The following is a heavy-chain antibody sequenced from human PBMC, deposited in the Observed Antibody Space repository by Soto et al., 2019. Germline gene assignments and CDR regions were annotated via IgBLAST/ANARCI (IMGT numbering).Heavy chain of an antibody. CDR2: SSAYNGNT. CDR1: GYTFTSYG. Sequence: ASVKVSCKASGYTFTSYGISWVRQAPGQGLEWMGWSSAYNGNTNYAQKFQGRVTMTEDTSTDTAYMELSSLRSEDTAVYYCATARIAAGNNWFDPWGQGTLVTVSS. D-gene: IGHD6-13*01. CDR3: ATARIAAGNNWFDP. V-gene: IGHV1-18*01. J-gene: IGHJ5*02.